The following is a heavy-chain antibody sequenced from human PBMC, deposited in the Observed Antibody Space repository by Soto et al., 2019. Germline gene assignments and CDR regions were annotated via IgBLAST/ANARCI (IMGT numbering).Heavy chain of an antibody. V-gene: IGHV5-51*01. CDR1: GYGFTTYW. CDR3: ARPREVRGVIGFDY. J-gene: IGHJ4*02. D-gene: IGHD3-10*01. Sequence: PGESLKISCKGSGYGFTTYWIGWVRQMPGKGLEWMGIIYPGDSDTRYSPSFQGQVTISADKSISTAYLQWSSLKASDTAIYYCARPREVRGVIGFDYWGQGTLVTVSS. CDR2: IYPGDSDT.